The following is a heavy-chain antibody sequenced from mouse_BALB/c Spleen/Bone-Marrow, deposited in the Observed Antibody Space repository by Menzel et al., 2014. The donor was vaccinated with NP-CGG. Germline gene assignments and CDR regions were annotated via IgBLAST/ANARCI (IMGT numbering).Heavy chain of an antibody. CDR3: ARDYYGSGDY. Sequence: DVHLVESGGGLVQPGGSLKLSCAASGFTFSSYGMSWVRQTPDKRLELVATINSNGSSTYYPDSVKGRFTISRDNAKNTLYLQMSSLKSEDTAMYYCARDYYGSGDYWGQGTTLTVSS. J-gene: IGHJ2*01. V-gene: IGHV5-6-3*01. CDR1: GFTFSSYG. CDR2: INSNGSST. D-gene: IGHD1-1*01.